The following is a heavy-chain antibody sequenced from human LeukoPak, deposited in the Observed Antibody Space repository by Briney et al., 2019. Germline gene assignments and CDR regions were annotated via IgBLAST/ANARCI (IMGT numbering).Heavy chain of an antibody. D-gene: IGHD3-22*01. V-gene: IGHV5-51*01. J-gene: IGHJ3*01. CDR2: TFAGYSYS. CDR1: GYSFTSYW. CDR3: ARGGDYYDSSGYYWFDP. Sequence: GESLKISCKGSGYSFTSYWIGWVRQMPGKGLEWMGITFAGYSYSIYSPSFQGQVTMSVDKSISTAYLQWSSLKASDTAMYYCARGGDYYDSSGYYWFDPWGQGTMVTVSS.